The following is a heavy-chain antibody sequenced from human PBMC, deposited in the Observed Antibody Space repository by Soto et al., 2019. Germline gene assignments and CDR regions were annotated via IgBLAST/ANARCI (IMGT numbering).Heavy chain of an antibody. D-gene: IGHD4-17*01. CDR1: GYTFTSYD. CDR3: ARVIDYGDYWFDY. V-gene: IGHV1-8*01. CDR2: MNPNNGNT. Sequence: ASVKVSCKASGYTFTSYDINWVRQATGQGLEWMGWMNPNNGNTGYAQKFQGRVTMTRNTSISTAYMELSSLRSEDTAVYYCARVIDYGDYWFDYWGQGTLVTVSS. J-gene: IGHJ4*02.